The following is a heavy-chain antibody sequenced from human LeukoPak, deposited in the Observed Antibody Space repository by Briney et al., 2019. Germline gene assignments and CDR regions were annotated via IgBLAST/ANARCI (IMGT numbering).Heavy chain of an antibody. J-gene: IGHJ5*02. CDR3: ARGIGFDP. CDR2: ISSSGSTT. CDR1: GFTFSSYS. V-gene: IGHV3-48*04. Sequence: GESLRLSCAASGFTFSSYSMNWVRQAPGKGLEWVSYISSSGSTTYYADSVKGRFTISRDNPKNSLYLQMNSLRAEDTAVYYCARGIGFDPWGQGTLVTVAS.